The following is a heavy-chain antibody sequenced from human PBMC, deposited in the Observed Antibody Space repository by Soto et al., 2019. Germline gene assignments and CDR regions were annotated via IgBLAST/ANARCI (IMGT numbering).Heavy chain of an antibody. CDR3: TKGGSTSCYYCLDS. V-gene: IGHV3-23*01. Sequence: GGSLRLSCAASGFTFSSYAMSWVRQAPGKGLEWVSAISGSGGSTSYADSVKGRFTISRDNSKNTVYLQMNSLRAEDTAVFYCTKGGSTSCYYCLDSWGQGTLVTVSS. D-gene: IGHD2-2*01. CDR2: ISGSGGST. J-gene: IGHJ4*02. CDR1: GFTFSSYA.